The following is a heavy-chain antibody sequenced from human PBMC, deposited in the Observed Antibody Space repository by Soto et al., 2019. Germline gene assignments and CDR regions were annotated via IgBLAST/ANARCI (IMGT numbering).Heavy chain of an antibody. CDR2: ISWNSGSI. J-gene: IGHJ4*02. D-gene: IGHD3-10*01. CDR1: GFTFDDYA. V-gene: IGHV3-9*01. Sequence: EVQLVESGRGLVQPGRSLRLSCAASGFTFDDYAMHWVRQAPGKGLEWVSGISWNSGSIGYADSVKGRFTISRDNAKNSLYLQMNSLRAEDTALYYCAKDTIHYGSGSSVFDYWGQGTLVTVSS. CDR3: AKDTIHYGSGSSVFDY.